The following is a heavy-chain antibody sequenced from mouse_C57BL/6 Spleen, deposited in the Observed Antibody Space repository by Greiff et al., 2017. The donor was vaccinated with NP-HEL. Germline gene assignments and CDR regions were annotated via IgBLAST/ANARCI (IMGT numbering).Heavy chain of an antibody. Sequence: DVKLVESGGGLVKPGGSLKLSCAASGFTFSDYGMHWVRQAPEKGLEWVAYISSGSSTIYYADTVKGRFTISRDNAKNTLFLQMTSLRSEDTAMYYCARPGTGYAMDYWGQGTSVTVSS. J-gene: IGHJ4*01. CDR3: ARPGTGYAMDY. V-gene: IGHV5-17*01. CDR2: ISSGSSTI. D-gene: IGHD3-3*01. CDR1: GFTFSDYG.